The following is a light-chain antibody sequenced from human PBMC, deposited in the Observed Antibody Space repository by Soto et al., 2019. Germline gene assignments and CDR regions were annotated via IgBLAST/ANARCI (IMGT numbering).Light chain of an antibody. CDR1: QSVSSSY. CDR2: AAS. CDR3: QQYASSPEWT. Sequence: EIVLTQSPGTLSLSLGERATLSCRASQSVSSSYLAWYQQKPGQAPRLLIYAASSRATGIPDRFSGSGSGTDFTLTISRLGPEDFAVYYCQQYASSPEWTFGQGTKVEIK. J-gene: IGKJ1*01. V-gene: IGKV3-20*01.